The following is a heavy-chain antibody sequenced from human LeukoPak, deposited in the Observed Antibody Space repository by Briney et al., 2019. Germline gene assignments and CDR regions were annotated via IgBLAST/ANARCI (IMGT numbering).Heavy chain of an antibody. Sequence: EASVKVSCKASGYTFTSYGISWVRQAPGQGLEWMGWISAYNGNTNYAQKLQGRVTMTTDTSTSTAYMELRSLRSDDTAVYYCAARTSMISSLDYWGQGTLVTVSS. V-gene: IGHV1-18*01. CDR3: AARTSMISSLDY. J-gene: IGHJ4*02. CDR1: GYTFTSYG. CDR2: ISAYNGNT. D-gene: IGHD3/OR15-3a*01.